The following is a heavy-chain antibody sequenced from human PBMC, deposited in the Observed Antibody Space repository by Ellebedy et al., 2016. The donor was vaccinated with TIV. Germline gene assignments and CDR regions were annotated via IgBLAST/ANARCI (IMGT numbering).Heavy chain of an antibody. CDR2: IYWDDDK. V-gene: IGHV2-5*02. Sequence: SGPTLVKPTQTLTLTCTFSGFSLSTSGVGVGWIRQPPGKALEWLAVIYWDDDKRYSPSLKSRLTITKDLSKNQVVLTVTNMDPVDTATYYCAHRRGYSFVWGYWGRGTLVTVSS. D-gene: IGHD5-18*01. CDR1: GFSLSTSGVG. CDR3: AHRRGYSFVWGY. J-gene: IGHJ4*02.